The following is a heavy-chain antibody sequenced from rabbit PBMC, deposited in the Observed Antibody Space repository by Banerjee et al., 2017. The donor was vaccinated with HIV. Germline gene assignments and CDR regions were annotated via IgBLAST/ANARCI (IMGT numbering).Heavy chain of an antibody. D-gene: IGHD6-1*01. V-gene: IGHV1S40*01. J-gene: IGHJ6*01. Sequence: QSLEESGGDLVKPGASLTLTCTASGFTISSGYDMCWVRQAPGKGLEWIGYVYTGSGVTWYADWVNGRFTISKASSTTVTLKLNSLTAADTATYFCARYIVMSGEYDLWGPGTLVTVS. CDR1: GFTISSGYD. CDR2: VYTGSGVT. CDR3: ARYIVMSGEYDL.